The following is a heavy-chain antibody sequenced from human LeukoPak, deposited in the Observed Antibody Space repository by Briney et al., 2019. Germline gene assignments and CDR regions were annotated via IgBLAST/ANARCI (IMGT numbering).Heavy chain of an antibody. CDR3: AKKAQYNGNYPLDY. Sequence: QPGGSLRLSCAASGLTFTSYSMSWVRQAPGKGLEWVSGTSDRGDYTYYADSVKGRFTISRDNSKNTLYLQMNSLRAEDTALYFCAKKAQYNGNYPLDYWGQGTLVTVSS. CDR2: TSDRGDYT. J-gene: IGHJ4*02. V-gene: IGHV3-23*01. D-gene: IGHD1-26*01. CDR1: GLTFTSYS.